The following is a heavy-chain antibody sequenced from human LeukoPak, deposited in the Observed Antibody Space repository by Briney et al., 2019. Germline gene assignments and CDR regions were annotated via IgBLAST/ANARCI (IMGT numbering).Heavy chain of an antibody. CDR3: AKDRAAAGTHSFDY. CDR1: GFTFSSYA. J-gene: IGHJ4*02. D-gene: IGHD6-13*01. Sequence: PGGSLRLSCAASGFTFSSYATNWVRQAPGKGLEWVSAISGSGGSTYYADSVKGRFTISRDNSKNTLYLQMNSLRAEDTAVYYCAKDRAAAGTHSFDYWGQGTLVTVSS. V-gene: IGHV3-23*01. CDR2: ISGSGGST.